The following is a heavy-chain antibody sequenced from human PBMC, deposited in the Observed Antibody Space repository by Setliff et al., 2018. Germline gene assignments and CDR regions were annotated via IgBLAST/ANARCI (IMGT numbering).Heavy chain of an antibody. D-gene: IGHD4-4*01. J-gene: IGHJ6*03. Sequence: SETLSLTCAAYGGTFSDYYWTWIRQPPGKGLEWIGEINRRGSTNYNPSLKSRVSMSLDTSKNQFSLKLSSVTAADTAVYYCARDQGFLTVTTSIYYYYYYMDVWGKGTTVTV. CDR3: ARDQGFLTVTTSIYYYYYYMDV. V-gene: IGHV4-34*01. CDR2: INRRGST. CDR1: GGTFSDYY.